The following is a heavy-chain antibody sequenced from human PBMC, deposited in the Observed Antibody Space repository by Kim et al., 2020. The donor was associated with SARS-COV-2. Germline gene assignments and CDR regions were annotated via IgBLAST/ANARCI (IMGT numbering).Heavy chain of an antibody. J-gene: IGHJ4*02. CDR3: AKGLRGVSENDY. V-gene: IGHV3-23*01. CDR2: IGGDEQT. Sequence: GGSLRLSCAASGFMFSSNAMNWVRQAPGKGLEWVSGIGGDEQTYYADSVNGRFTISRENSRNTLYLQMNSLRAADTAIYYCAKGLRGVSENDYWGQGTL. D-gene: IGHD3-10*01. CDR1: GFMFSSNA.